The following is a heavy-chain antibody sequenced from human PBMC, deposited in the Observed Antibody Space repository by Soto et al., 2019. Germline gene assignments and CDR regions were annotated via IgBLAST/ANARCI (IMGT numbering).Heavy chain of an antibody. CDR1: GFIVSSNY. V-gene: IGHV4-34*01. Sequence: PGGSLRLSCAASGFIVSSNYMTWVRQPPGTGLEWIGEINHSGSTNYNPSLKSRVTISVDTSKNQFSLKLTSVTAADTAVYYCARDKITGLFDYWGQGTLVTVSS. D-gene: IGHD2-8*02. CDR3: ARDKITGLFDY. J-gene: IGHJ4*02. CDR2: INHSGST.